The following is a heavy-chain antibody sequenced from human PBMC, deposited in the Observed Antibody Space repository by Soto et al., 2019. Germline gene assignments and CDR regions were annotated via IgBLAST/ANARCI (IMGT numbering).Heavy chain of an antibody. D-gene: IGHD6-6*01. CDR1: GFTFSSYG. V-gene: IGHV3-33*01. J-gene: IGHJ6*02. CDR2: IWYDGSNK. Sequence: GGSLRLSCAASGFTFSSYGVHWVRQAPGKGLEWVAVIWYDGSNKYYADSVKGRFTISRDNSKNTLYLQMNSLRAEDTAVYYCARVPRYSSSIDYYYGMDVWGQGTTVTVSS. CDR3: ARVPRYSSSIDYYYGMDV.